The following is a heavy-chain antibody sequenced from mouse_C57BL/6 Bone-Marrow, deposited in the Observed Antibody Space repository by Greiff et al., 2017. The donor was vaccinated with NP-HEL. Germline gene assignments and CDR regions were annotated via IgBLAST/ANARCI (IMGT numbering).Heavy chain of an antibody. CDR2: IDPETGGT. CDR3: TSPIYYYGSSYNYYAMDY. J-gene: IGHJ4*01. D-gene: IGHD1-1*01. Sequence: QVQLKQSGAELVRPGASVTLSCKASGYTFTDYEMHWVKQTPVHGLEWIGAIDPETGGTAYNQKFKGKAILTADKSSSTAYMELRSLTSEDSAVYYCTSPIYYYGSSYNYYAMDYWGQGTSVTVSS. CDR1: GYTFTDYE. V-gene: IGHV1-15*01.